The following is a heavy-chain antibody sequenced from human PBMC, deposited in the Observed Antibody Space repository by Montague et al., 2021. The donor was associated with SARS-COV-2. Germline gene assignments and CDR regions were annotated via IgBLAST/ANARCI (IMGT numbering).Heavy chain of an antibody. V-gene: IGHV6-1*01. D-gene: IGHD6-19*01. J-gene: IGHJ4*02. CDR2: TYYRSEWHT. Sequence: CAISGDSVANTAAAWNGNRQAPSRGLEWLGRTYYRSEWHTDYAVSVEGRLAIDADTSKNQFSLQLHSVTPEDSDVYYCASGWTLFDWGQGTLVTVSS. CDR3: ASGWTLFD. CDR1: GDSVANTAAA.